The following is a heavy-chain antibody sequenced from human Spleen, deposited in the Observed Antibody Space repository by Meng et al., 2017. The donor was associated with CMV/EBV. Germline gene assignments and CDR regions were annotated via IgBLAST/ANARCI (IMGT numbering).Heavy chain of an antibody. J-gene: IGHJ4*02. D-gene: IGHD6-6*01. Sequence: LTGAVCGGSMRRSTWWSWGRKPPGKGMECNGEFSDSGSTKYNPSLKSRVTISVDKFKGQFSLKLGSVTAADTAVYYCARRDSSSLDSWGQGTLVTVSS. CDR2: FSDSGST. CDR1: GGSMRRSTW. CDR3: ARRDSSSLDS. V-gene: IGHV4-4*02.